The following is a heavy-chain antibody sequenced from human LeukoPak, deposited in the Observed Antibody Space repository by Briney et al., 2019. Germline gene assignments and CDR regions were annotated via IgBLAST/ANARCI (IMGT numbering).Heavy chain of an antibody. J-gene: IGHJ6*02. Sequence: PGGSLRLSCAASGFTLSTYWMSWVRQAPGKGLEWVSYISNIDNTIHYADSVKGRFTISRDNAQNSLYLQMSSLRAEDTAIYYCARVTDDYGDHYYGMDVWGQGTTVTVSS. CDR3: ARVTDDYGDHYYGMDV. CDR1: GFTLSTYW. V-gene: IGHV3-48*03. D-gene: IGHD4-17*01. CDR2: ISNIDNTI.